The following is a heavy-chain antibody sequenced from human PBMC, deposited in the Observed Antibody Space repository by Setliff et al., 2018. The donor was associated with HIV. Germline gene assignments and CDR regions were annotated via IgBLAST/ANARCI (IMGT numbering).Heavy chain of an antibody. D-gene: IGHD3-16*01. Sequence: SETLSLTCTVSGGSISSYYWSWIRQPPGKGLEWIGYIYYSGTTYYNPSLKSRLTISVDTSKNQFSLKLSSVTAADTAVYYCARRTLITGYDYWGQGTLVTV. CDR1: GGSISSYY. CDR2: IYYSGTT. CDR3: ARRTLITGYDY. V-gene: IGHV4-59*04. J-gene: IGHJ4*02.